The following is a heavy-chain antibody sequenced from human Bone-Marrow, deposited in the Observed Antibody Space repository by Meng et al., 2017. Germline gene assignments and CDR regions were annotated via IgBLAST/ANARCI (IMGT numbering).Heavy chain of an antibody. CDR3: ATGAAAADH. V-gene: IGHV3-15*01. J-gene: IGHJ4*02. D-gene: IGHD6-13*01. Sequence: GGSLRLSCAASGFSFTDAWMSWVRQAPGKGLEWVGRIKSNSDGGTTGYAAPVKGRFTISRDDSKNTLYLQMNSLITEDTAVYFCATGAAAADHWGQGNLVTVSS. CDR1: GFSFTDAW. CDR2: IKSNSDGGTT.